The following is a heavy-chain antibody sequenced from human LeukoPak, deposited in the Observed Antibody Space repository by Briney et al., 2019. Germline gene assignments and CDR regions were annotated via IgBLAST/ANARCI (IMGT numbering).Heavy chain of an antibody. V-gene: IGHV3-30*04. D-gene: IGHD6-13*01. J-gene: IGHJ4*02. CDR2: ISYDGSNK. CDR3: ARESSSWFFDY. CDR1: GFTFSSYA. Sequence: GGSLRLSCAASGFTFSSYAMHWVRQAPGRGLEWVAVISYDGSNKYYADSVKGRFTISRDNSKNTLYLQMNGLRAEDTAVYYCARESSSWFFDYWGQGTLVTVSS.